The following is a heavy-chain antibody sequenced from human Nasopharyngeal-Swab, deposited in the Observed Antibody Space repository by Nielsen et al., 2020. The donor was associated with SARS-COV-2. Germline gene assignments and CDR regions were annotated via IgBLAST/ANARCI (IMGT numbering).Heavy chain of an antibody. V-gene: IGHV4-31*03. D-gene: IGHD6-19*01. Sequence: SETLSLTCTVSGGSISSGGYYWSWIRQHPGKGLEWIGYIYYSGSTYYNPSLKSRVTISVDTSKNQFSLKLSSVTAADTAVYYCARDRSGWTGVAFDIWGQGTMVTVSS. CDR3: ARDRSGWTGVAFDI. J-gene: IGHJ3*02. CDR2: IYYSGST. CDR1: GGSISSGGYY.